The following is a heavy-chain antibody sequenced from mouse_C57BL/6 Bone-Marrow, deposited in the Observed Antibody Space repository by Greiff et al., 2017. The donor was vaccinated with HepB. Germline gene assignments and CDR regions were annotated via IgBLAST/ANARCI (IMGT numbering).Heavy chain of an antibody. V-gene: IGHV1-55*01. J-gene: IGHJ1*03. Sequence: QAQLQQPGAELVKPGASVKMSCKASGYTFTSYWITWVKQRPGQGLEWIGDIYPGSGSTNYNEKFKSKATLTVDTSSSTAYMQLSSLTSEDSAVYYCARARVDYYGSSYWYFDVWGTGTTVTVSS. CDR1: GYTFTSYW. CDR2: IYPGSGST. CDR3: ARARVDYYGSSYWYFDV. D-gene: IGHD1-1*01.